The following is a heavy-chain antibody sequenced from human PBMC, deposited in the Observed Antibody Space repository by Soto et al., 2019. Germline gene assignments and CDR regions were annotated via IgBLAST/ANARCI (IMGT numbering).Heavy chain of an antibody. CDR2: ISGTGVTT. J-gene: IGHJ4*02. V-gene: IGHV3-23*01. CDR1: YG. Sequence: YGMTWVRQAPGKGLEWVSVISGTGVTTYYADSVKGQFTISRDNSKNTLYLQMNSLRAEDTALYYCAPGRYSGYDWFSHWGQGTLRTVSS. D-gene: IGHD5-12*01. CDR3: APGRYSGYDWFSH.